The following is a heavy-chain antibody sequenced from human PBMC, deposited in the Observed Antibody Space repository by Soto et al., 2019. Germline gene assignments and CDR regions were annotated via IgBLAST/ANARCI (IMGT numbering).Heavy chain of an antibody. CDR1: GFPFSSYS. D-gene: IGHD3-22*01. CDR3: AKVASYYYDSSGFDY. J-gene: IGHJ4*02. CDR2: ISGSGGST. Sequence: GGSLRLSCAASGFPFSSYSMSRVRQTPGKGLEWVSAISGSGGSTYYADSVKGRFTISRDNSKNTLYLQMNSLRAEDTAVYYCAKVASYYYDSSGFDYWGQGTLVTVSS. V-gene: IGHV3-23*01.